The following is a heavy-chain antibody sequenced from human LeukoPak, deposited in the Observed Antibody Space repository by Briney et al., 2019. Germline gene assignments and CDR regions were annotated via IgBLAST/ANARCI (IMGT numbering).Heavy chain of an antibody. D-gene: IGHD5-18*01. J-gene: IGHJ5*02. CDR2: IYYSGST. CDR3: ARDRQIQLWLRGFDP. CDR1: GGSVSSGNYY. Sequence: SETLSLTCTVSGGSVSSGNYYWSWIRQPPGKGLEWIGYIYYSGSTNYNPSLKSRVTISVDTSKNQFSLKLSSVTAADTAVYYCARDRQIQLWLRGFDPWGQGTLVTVSS. V-gene: IGHV4-61*01.